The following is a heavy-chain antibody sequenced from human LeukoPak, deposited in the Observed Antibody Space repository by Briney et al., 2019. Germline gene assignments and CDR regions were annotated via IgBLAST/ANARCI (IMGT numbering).Heavy chain of an antibody. CDR2: IRGKPNNYAT. CDR1: GFNFSASS. Sequence: SGGSLILSCAASGFNFSASSMHWVRQASGKGPEWVGQIRGKPNNYATLYSVSVKGRFTMSRDNAKNMLYLQMNSLETEDTAVYYCAKDDDRHWGSSCQDYWGQGTLVTVSS. J-gene: IGHJ4*02. CDR3: AKDDDRHWGSSCQDY. V-gene: IGHV3-73*01. D-gene: IGHD2-2*01.